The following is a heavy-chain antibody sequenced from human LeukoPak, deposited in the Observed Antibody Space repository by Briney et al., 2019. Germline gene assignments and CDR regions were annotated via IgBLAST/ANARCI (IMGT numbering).Heavy chain of an antibody. CDR2: IYPGDSDT. CDR1: GYSFTSYW. CDR3: ASSRRYGGNSGGDYYYMDV. J-gene: IGHJ6*03. Sequence: KPGESLKISCKGSGYSFTSYWIGWVRQMPGKGLEWMGIIYPGDSDTRYSPSFQGQVTISADKSISTAYLQWSSLKASDTAMYYCASSRRYGGNSGGDYYYMDVWGKGTTVTVSS. D-gene: IGHD4-23*01. V-gene: IGHV5-51*01.